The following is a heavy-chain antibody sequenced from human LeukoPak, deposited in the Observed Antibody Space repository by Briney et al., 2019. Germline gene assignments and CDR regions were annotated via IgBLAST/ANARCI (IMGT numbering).Heavy chain of an antibody. J-gene: IGHJ5*02. CDR3: ARGAGLAVAGWYDP. CDR2: IYHSGST. CDR1: GYSISSGYY. V-gene: IGHV4-38-2*01. Sequence: PSETLSLTCAVSGYSISSGYYWGWIRQPPGKGLEWIGSIYHSGSTYYNPSLKSRVTISVDTSKNQFSLKLSSVTAADTAVYYCARGAGLAVAGWYDPWGQGTLVTVSS. D-gene: IGHD6-19*01.